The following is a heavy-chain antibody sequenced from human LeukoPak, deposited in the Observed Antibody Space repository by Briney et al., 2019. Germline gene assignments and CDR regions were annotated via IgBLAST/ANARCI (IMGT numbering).Heavy chain of an antibody. CDR1: GYTFTSYD. CDR3: ARGCHASRSTSCPYYYYYYGMDV. V-gene: IGHV1-8*01. CDR2: MNPNSGNT. D-gene: IGHD2-2*01. Sequence: ASVKVSCKASGYTFTSYDINWVRQATGQGLEWMGWMNPNSGNTGYAQKFQGRVTMTRNTSISTAYMGLSSLRSEDTAVYYCARGCHASRSTSCPYYYYYYGMDVWGQGTTVTVSS. J-gene: IGHJ6*02.